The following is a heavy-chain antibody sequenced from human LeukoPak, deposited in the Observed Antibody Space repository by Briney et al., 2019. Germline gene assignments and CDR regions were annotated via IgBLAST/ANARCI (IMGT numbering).Heavy chain of an antibody. Sequence: ASVKVSCKASGYTFTSYDINWVRQATGQGLEWMGWMNPNSGNTGYAQKFRGRVTITRNTSISTAYMELSSLRSEDTAVYYCARGQYSSGWYREYWFDPWGQGTLVTVSS. CDR3: ARGQYSSGWYREYWFDP. D-gene: IGHD6-19*01. J-gene: IGHJ5*02. CDR1: GYTFTSYD. CDR2: MNPNSGNT. V-gene: IGHV1-8*03.